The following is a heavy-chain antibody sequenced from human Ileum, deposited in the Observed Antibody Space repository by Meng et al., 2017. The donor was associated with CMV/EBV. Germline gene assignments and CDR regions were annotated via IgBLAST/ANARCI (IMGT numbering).Heavy chain of an antibody. CDR1: GVTSSCYW. CDR3: AGGDGWHFDS. J-gene: IGHJ4*02. CDR2: IKQDGSER. Sequence: LSCSVSGVTSSCYWMSWVRQAPGKGLEWVANIKQDGSERYYVDSVKGRFTISRDNAKNSVSLQMNSLRAEDTAVYYCAGGDGWHFDSWGQGTLVTVSS. V-gene: IGHV3-7*01. D-gene: IGHD2-21*02.